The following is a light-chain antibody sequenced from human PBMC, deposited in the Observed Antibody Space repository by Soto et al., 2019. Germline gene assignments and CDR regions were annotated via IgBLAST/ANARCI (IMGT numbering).Light chain of an antibody. Sequence: QSALTQPPSASGSPGQSVTISCTGTSSDVGGYNFVSWYQQRPGKAPELMIYDVSKRPSGVPDRFSGSKSGNTASLTVSGLQAEDEADYYCSSYGGSNIPNVFGTGTKVTVL. J-gene: IGLJ1*01. CDR3: SSYGGSNIPNV. CDR1: SSDVGGYNF. CDR2: DVS. V-gene: IGLV2-8*01.